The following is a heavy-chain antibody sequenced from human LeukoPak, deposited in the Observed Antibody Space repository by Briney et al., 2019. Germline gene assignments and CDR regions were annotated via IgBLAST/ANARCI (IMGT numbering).Heavy chain of an antibody. V-gene: IGHV3-30*02. CDR1: GFTFRDYG. D-gene: IGHD3-22*01. Sequence: GGSLRLSCAASGFTFRDYGMHWVRQAPGKGLEWVTFIRYDGTAKYYADSVKGRFTISRDNAKNSLYLQMNTLRAEDTAVYYCARDRHKYNYDSGGYPPYWGQGTLVTVSS. CDR3: ARDRHKYNYDSGGYPPY. CDR2: IRYDGTAK. J-gene: IGHJ4*02.